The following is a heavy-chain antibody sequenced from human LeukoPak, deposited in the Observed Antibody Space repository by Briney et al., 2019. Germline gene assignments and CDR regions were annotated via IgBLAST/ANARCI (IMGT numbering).Heavy chain of an antibody. D-gene: IGHD3-22*01. V-gene: IGHV3-30*04. Sequence: GGSLRLSCAASGFTFSSYAMHWVRQAPGKGLEWVAVMSYVGSNKYYADSVKGRFTISRDNSKNTLYLQMNSLRAEDTAVYYCARLLAGSGYARDAFDIWGQGTMVAVSS. CDR2: MSYVGSNK. CDR3: ARLLAGSGYARDAFDI. J-gene: IGHJ3*02. CDR1: GFTFSSYA.